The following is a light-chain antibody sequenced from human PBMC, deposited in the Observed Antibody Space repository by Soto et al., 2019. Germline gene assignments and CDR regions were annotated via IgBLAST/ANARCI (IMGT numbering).Light chain of an antibody. J-gene: IGLJ2*01. Sequence: QTVVSQERSFSVSPGETVTLTCGLTSASVLTSYYPSWYQQTPGQAPRTLIYSTNIRSSGVPDRFSGSILGNKAALTITGAQADDESDYYCALYVGSGTVVFGGGTQLTVL. CDR1: SASVLTSYY. V-gene: IGLV8-61*01. CDR3: ALYVGSGTVV. CDR2: STN.